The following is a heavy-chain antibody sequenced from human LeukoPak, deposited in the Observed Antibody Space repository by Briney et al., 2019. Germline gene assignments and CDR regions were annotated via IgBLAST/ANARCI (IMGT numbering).Heavy chain of an antibody. CDR2: IYENGST. J-gene: IGHJ4*02. D-gene: IGHD6-6*01. Sequence: SETLSLTCTVSGASVSSAGYYWSWIRQPPGKGLEWIGYIYENGSTYYNPSLRSRVTISVDRSKNQFSLKLSSVTAADTAVYYCARDGIAARYDYWGQGTLVTVSS. CDR3: ARDGIAARYDY. CDR1: GASVSSAGYY. V-gene: IGHV4-30-2*01.